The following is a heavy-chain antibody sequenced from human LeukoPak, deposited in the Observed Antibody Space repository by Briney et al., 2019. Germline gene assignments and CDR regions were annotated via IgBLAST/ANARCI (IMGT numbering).Heavy chain of an antibody. Sequence: GASVKVSCKASGYTFTGYYMHWVRQAPGQGLEWMGGMNPNSGNTGYAQKFQGRVTITRNTSISTAYMELSSLRSEDTAVYYCARGPSGSGSYYFDYWGQGTLVTVSS. CDR2: MNPNSGNT. D-gene: IGHD3-10*01. J-gene: IGHJ4*02. CDR3: ARGPSGSGSYYFDY. CDR1: GYTFTGYY. V-gene: IGHV1-8*03.